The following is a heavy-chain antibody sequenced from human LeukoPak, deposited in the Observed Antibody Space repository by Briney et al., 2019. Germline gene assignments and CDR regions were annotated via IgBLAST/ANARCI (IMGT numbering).Heavy chain of an antibody. CDR2: ISYSGST. CDR3: ARETRLHSGSYSNDAFDI. CDR1: GGSISSYY. V-gene: IGHV4-59*01. Sequence: SETLSLTCTVAGGSISSYYWSWIRQPPGKGLEWIGYISYSGSTDYNPSLKSRVTISLDTSKNQFSLRLSSVTAADTAVYYCARETRLHSGSYSNDAFDIWGQGTMVTVSS. D-gene: IGHD1-26*01. J-gene: IGHJ3*02.